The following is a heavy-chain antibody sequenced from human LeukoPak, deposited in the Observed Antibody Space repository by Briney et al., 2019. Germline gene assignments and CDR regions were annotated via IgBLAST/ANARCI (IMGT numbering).Heavy chain of an antibody. CDR1: GFKFDDYW. CDR2: IKEDGSEK. D-gene: IGHD3-10*01. CDR3: ARAGTSTRGIKVY. V-gene: IGHV3-7*03. J-gene: IGHJ4*02. Sequence: PGGSLRLSCAASGFKFDDYWMNWVRQAPGKGLEWVANIKEDGSEKYYVDSVKGRFTISRDNARNFLYLQMNSLRAEDTAVYYCARAGTSTRGIKVYWGQGTLVTVSS.